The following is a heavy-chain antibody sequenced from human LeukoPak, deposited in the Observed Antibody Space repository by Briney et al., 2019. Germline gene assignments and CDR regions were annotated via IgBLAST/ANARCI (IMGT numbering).Heavy chain of an antibody. V-gene: IGHV3-64*01. CDR3: ARYCNGVTCYSGYDY. D-gene: IGHD2-15*01. CDR2: ISTNGGGT. Sequence: SCKASGGTFSSYAMHWVRQTPGKGLEYVSAISTNGGGTYYANSVKGRFTISRDDSKNTLYLQMGSLRAEDMAVYFCARYCNGVTCYSGYDYWGQGTLVTVSS. J-gene: IGHJ4*02. CDR1: GGTFSSYA.